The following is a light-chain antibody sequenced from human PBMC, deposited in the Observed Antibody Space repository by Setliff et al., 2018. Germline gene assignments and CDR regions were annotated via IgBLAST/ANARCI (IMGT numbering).Light chain of an antibody. V-gene: IGLV2-8*01. CDR2: KVS. CDR1: SGDVGGYNY. J-gene: IGLJ2*01. Sequence: QSALAQPPSASGSPGQSVTISCTGTSGDVGGYNYVSWYQQHPGKAPKLIIHKVSKRPSGVPDRFSGSKSGNTASLTVSGLQAEDEAHYYYSSYAGSNTVFGGGTK. CDR3: SSYAGSNTV.